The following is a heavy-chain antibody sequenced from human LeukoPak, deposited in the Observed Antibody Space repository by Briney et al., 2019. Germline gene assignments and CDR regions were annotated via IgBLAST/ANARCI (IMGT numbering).Heavy chain of an antibody. J-gene: IGHJ5*02. CDR3: ARFRLRFRWFDP. CDR1: GFVFSSFG. D-gene: IGHD3-10*01. V-gene: IGHV3-21*01. Sequence: GGSLRLSCEASGFVFSSFGVLWVRQAPGKGLEWVSSISSTGAYKYYADSVRGRFTISRDDSKKSLYLQMDSLRVEDTAVYYCARFRLRFRWFDPWGRGTLVTVSS. CDR2: ISSTGAYK.